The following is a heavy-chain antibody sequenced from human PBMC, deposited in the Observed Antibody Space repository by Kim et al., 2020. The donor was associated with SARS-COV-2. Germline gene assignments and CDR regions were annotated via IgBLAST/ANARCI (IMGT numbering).Heavy chain of an antibody. Sequence: GESLKISCKGSGYSFTSYWIGWVRQMPGKGLEWMGIIYPGDSDTRYSPSFQGQVTISADKSISTAYLQWSSLKASDTAMYYCARRGVRGARPREDGNWFDPWGQGTLVTVSS. CDR3: ARRGVRGARPREDGNWFDP. CDR1: GYSFTSYW. V-gene: IGHV5-51*01. J-gene: IGHJ5*02. D-gene: IGHD3-10*01. CDR2: IYPGDSDT.